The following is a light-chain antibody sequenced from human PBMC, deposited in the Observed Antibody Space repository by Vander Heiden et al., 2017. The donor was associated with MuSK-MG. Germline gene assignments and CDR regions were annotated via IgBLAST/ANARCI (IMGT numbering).Light chain of an antibody. CDR1: NIVSKS. V-gene: IGLV3-21*02. J-gene: IGLJ3*02. CDR3: HVWDSDSEQQV. CDR2: DDF. Sequence: SYVLTQPPSVSVAPGQTARIPCGGDNIVSKSVHWYQQRPGQAPVLVIYDDFDRPSGIPERFSGSNSGNTATLTISRVEAGDEAAYYCHVWDSDSEQQVFGGGTKLTVL.